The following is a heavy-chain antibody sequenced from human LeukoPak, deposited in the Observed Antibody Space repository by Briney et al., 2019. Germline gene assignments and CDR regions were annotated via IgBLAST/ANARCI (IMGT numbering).Heavy chain of an antibody. V-gene: IGHV3-21*01. J-gene: IGHJ3*02. CDR1: GFTFSSYS. CDR2: ISSSLNYL. Sequence: GGSLRLSCAASGFTFSSYSMTWVRQAPGKGLEWVSSISSSLNYLYYADSVKGRFTISRDNAKSSLFLQMNSLRVEDTAVYYCARPGYTAGYDIWGQGTLVTVSS. D-gene: IGHD3-9*01. CDR3: ARPGYTAGYDI.